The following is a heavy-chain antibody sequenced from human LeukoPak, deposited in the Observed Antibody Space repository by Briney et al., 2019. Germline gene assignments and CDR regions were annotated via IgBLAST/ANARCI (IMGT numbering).Heavy chain of an antibody. D-gene: IGHD6-19*01. V-gene: IGHV3-23*01. CDR2: ISGSGGST. CDR1: GFTFSSYA. CDR3: AKDPGRWLGSGDY. J-gene: IGHJ4*02. Sequence: PGGSLRLSCAASGFTFSSYAMSCVRQAPGKGLEWVSAISGSGGSTYYADYVRGRFTISRDNSKNTLYLQMNSLRAEDTAVYYCAKDPGRWLGSGDYWGQGTLVTVSS.